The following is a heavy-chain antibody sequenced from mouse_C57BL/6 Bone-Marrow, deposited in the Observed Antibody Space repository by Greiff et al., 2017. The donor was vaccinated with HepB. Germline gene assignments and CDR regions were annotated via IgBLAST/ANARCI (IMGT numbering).Heavy chain of an antibody. Sequence: EVQLQQSGPELVKPGASVKISCKASGYTFTDYYMNWVKQSPGKSLEWIGDINPNNGGTSYNQKFKGKATLTVDKSSSTAYMELRSLTSEDSAVYYCAKGVYYGNYAAYWGQGTLVTVSA. V-gene: IGHV1-26*01. CDR2: INPNNGGT. J-gene: IGHJ3*01. CDR3: AKGVYYGNYAAY. D-gene: IGHD2-1*01. CDR1: GYTFTDYY.